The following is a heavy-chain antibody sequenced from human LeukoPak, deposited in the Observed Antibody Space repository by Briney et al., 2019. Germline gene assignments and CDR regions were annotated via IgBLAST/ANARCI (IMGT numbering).Heavy chain of an antibody. CDR1: GGSISSSSYY. CDR2: IYYSGST. Sequence: SETLSLTCTVSGGSISSSSYYWSWIRQPPGKGLEWIGYIYYSGSTNYNPSLKSRVTISVDTSKNQFSLKLSSVTAADTAVYYCASYSYYYDSSGYFDYWGQGTLVTVSS. V-gene: IGHV4-61*01. CDR3: ASYSYYYDSSGYFDY. D-gene: IGHD3-22*01. J-gene: IGHJ4*02.